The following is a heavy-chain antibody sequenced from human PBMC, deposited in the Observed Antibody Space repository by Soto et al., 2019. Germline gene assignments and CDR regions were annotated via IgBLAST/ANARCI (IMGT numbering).Heavy chain of an antibody. D-gene: IGHD3-3*01. Sequence: GESLKISCKGSGYSFTSYWIGWVRQMSGKGLEWMGIIYPGDSDTRYSPSFQGQVTISADKSISTAYLQWSSLKASDTAMYYCARGGVRFWSGYHYYYYMDVWGKGTTVTVSS. CDR1: GYSFTSYW. CDR2: IYPGDSDT. J-gene: IGHJ6*03. CDR3: ARGGVRFWSGYHYYYYMDV. V-gene: IGHV5-51*01.